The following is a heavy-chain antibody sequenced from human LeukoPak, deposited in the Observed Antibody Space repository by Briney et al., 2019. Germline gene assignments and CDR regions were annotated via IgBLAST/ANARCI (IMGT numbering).Heavy chain of an antibody. CDR2: MNPNSGNT. D-gene: IGHD3-16*02. CDR3: ARVRDYVWGSYRQIYYYYGMDV. Sequence: ASVKVSCKASGYTFTSYDINWVRQATGQGLEWMGWMNPNSGNTGYAQKFQGRVTMTRNTSISTAYMELSSLRSEDTAVYYCARVRDYVWGSYRQIYYYYGMDVWGQGTTVTVSS. V-gene: IGHV1-8*01. CDR1: GYTFTSYD. J-gene: IGHJ6*02.